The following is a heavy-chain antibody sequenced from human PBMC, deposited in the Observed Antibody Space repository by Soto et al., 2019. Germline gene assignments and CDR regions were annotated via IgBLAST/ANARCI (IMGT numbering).Heavy chain of an antibody. CDR2: ISAYNGNT. Sequence: QVQLVQSGAEVKKPGASVKVSCKASGYTFTSYGISWVRQAPGQGLQWMGLISAYNGNTNYAQKLKGRVPMTTDTSTSTSYMELRSLRSDGTAVYYCARDRRWSFGVETHGFDPWGQGTLVTVSS. CDR3: ARDRRWSFGVETHGFDP. V-gene: IGHV1-18*01. D-gene: IGHD3-3*01. J-gene: IGHJ5*02. CDR1: GYTFTSYG.